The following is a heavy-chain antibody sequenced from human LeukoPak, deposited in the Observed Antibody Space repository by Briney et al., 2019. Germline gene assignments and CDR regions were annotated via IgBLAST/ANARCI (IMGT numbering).Heavy chain of an antibody. CDR3: ARGPSGSYYYYYYMDV. CDR1: GGTFSSYA. D-gene: IGHD1-26*01. Sequence: ASVKVSCKASGGTFSSYAISWVRQAPGQGLEWMGGIIPIFGTANYAQKFQGRVTITADESTSTAYMELSSLRSEDTAVYYCARGPSGSYYYYYYMDVWGKGTTVTVSS. V-gene: IGHV1-69*13. J-gene: IGHJ6*03. CDR2: IIPIFGTA.